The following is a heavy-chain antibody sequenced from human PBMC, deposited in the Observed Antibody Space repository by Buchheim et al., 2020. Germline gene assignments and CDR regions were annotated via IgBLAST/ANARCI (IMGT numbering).Heavy chain of an antibody. V-gene: IGHV4-39*07. CDR2: IRYSGTT. D-gene: IGHD5-24*01. J-gene: IGHJ6*02. CDR3: ARENRDGYRNGVDV. Sequence: QLQLQESGPGLVKPSETLSLTCTVSGGSISNSAYFWGWIRQPPGTGPAWIATIRYSGTTYFNPSLQNRVTISVDTSKNPFSLTLRSVTAADTALYYCARENRDGYRNGVDVWGQGTT. CDR1: GGSISNSAYF.